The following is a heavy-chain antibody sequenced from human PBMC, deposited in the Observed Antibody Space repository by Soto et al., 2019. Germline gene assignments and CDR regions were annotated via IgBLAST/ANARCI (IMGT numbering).Heavy chain of an antibody. CDR3: ARGVTAGVDY. J-gene: IGHJ4*02. CDR1: GYSFTGLD. Sequence: ASVKVSCKASGYSFTGLDINWVRQTTGQGLEWMGWMQPSSGRRGYAQKFQGRVTMTRDTSINTAYMELSSLTSDDTAFYYCARGVTAGVDYWGQGTLVTVSS. CDR2: MQPSSGRR. V-gene: IGHV1-8*01. D-gene: IGHD1-26*01.